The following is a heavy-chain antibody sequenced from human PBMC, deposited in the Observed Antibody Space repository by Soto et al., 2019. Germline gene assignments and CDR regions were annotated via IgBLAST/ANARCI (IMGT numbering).Heavy chain of an antibody. CDR1: GFTFSSYS. CDR2: ISGSGGST. J-gene: IGHJ4*02. V-gene: IGHV3-23*01. D-gene: IGHD1-26*01. CDR3: AKDKWELLASGAPPFDY. Sequence: GGSLRLSCAASGFTFSSYSMNWVRQAPGKGLEWVSAISGSGGSTYYADSVKGRFTISRDNSKNTLYLQMNSLRAEDTAVYYCAKDKWELLASGAPPFDYWGQGTLVTVSS.